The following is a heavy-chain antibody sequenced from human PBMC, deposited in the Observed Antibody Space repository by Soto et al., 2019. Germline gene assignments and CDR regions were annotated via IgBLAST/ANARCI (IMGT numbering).Heavy chain of an antibody. J-gene: IGHJ4*02. CDR2: ISSSSSTI. D-gene: IGHD2-15*01. CDR3: AENTKRGRGVRGVDYFDY. CDR1: GFTFSSYS. V-gene: IGHV3-48*04. Sequence: GGSLRLSCAASGFTFSSYSMNWVRQAPGKGLEWVSYISSSSSTIYYADSVKGRFTISRDNAKNSLYLQRNSLRAEDTAVYYWAENTKRGRGVRGVDYFDYWGQGTLVTVSS.